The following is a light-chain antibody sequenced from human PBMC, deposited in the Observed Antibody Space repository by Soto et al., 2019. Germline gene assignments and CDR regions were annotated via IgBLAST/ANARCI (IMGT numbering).Light chain of an antibody. V-gene: IGLV2-11*01. J-gene: IGLJ3*02. CDR1: SSDVGGYNY. CDR2: DVS. CDR3: CSYAGSYTRV. Sequence: QSALTQPRSVSGSPGQSVTISCTGTSSDVGGYNYVSWYQQHPGKAPKLMIYDVSKRPSGVPDRFSGSKSGNTASLPISGLQAEDEADYYCCSYAGSYTRVFGGGTKLTV.